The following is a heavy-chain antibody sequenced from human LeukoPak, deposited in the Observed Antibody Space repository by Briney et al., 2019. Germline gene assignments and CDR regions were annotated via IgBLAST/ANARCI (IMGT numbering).Heavy chain of an antibody. D-gene: IGHD6-13*01. J-gene: IGHJ4*02. CDR1: GYTFTSYY. CDR3: AVIAAAGTGVDY. CDR2: INPNSGGT. Sequence: ASVKVSCKASGYTFTSYYMHWVRQTPGQGLEWMGWINPNSGGTNYAQKFQGRVTMTRDTSISTAYMELSRLRSDDTAVYYCAVIAAAGTGVDYWGQGTLVTVSS. V-gene: IGHV1-2*02.